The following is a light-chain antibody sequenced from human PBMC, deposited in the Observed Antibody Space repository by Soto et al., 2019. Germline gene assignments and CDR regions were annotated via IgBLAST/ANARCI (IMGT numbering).Light chain of an antibody. CDR3: RQYNSYST. V-gene: IGKV1-5*03. J-gene: IGKJ1*01. CDR2: KAS. Sequence: DIQMTQSPSILSASVGDRVTITCRASQSTTNWLAWYQQKPGKAPELLIYKASTLESGVPSRFSGSGSGAEFALTRSDLQPDNFASDYFRQYNSYSTFGQGTKVHI. CDR1: QSTTNW.